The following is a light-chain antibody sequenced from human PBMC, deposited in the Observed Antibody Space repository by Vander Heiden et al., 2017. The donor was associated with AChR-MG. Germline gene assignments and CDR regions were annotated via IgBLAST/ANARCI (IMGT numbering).Light chain of an antibody. CDR1: QSVLYTSNNRNY. J-gene: IGKJ1*01. Sequence: DIVMTQSPDSLAVSLGERATINCKSSQSVLYTSNNRNYLAWYQQKPGQPPKLLIYWASTRKSGVPDRFSGSGSGTDFTLTISSLQAEDVAVYYCQQYDSGPWTFGQGTKVEIK. V-gene: IGKV4-1*01. CDR3: QQYDSGPWT. CDR2: WAS.